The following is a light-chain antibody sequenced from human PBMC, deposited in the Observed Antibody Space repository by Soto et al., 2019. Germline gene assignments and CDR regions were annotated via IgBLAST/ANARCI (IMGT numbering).Light chain of an antibody. CDR2: AAS. CDR3: QQYYSYPRA. Sequence: AIRMTQSPSSFSASTGDRVTITCRASPGISSYLAWYQQKPGKAPKLLIYAASTLQSGVPSRFSGSGSGTDFTLTISCLQSEDFATYYCQQYYSYPRAFGPGTKVDIK. J-gene: IGKJ3*01. CDR1: PGISSY. V-gene: IGKV1-8*01.